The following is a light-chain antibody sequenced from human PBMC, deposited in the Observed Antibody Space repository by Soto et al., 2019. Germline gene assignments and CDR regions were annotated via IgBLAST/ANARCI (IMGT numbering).Light chain of an antibody. CDR1: QSVSSN. J-gene: IGKJ1*01. V-gene: IGKV3-15*01. CDR2: GAS. CDR3: QQYNNWPPVT. Sequence: EIVMTQSPATLSVSPGERATLSCRASQSVSSNLAWYQQKPGQAPRRLIYGASTRATGIPAMFSGSGSGTEFTLTISSLQSEDFAVYYCQQYNNWPPVTFGQGTKVEIK.